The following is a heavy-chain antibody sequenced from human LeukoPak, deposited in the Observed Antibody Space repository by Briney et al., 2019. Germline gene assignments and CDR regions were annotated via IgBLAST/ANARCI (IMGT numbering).Heavy chain of an antibody. V-gene: IGHV3-7*01. CDR2: IKQDGSEK. D-gene: IGHD5-12*01. Sequence: PGGSLRLSCAAPGFTFSTYWMSWVRQAPGKGLEWVASIKQDGSEKSYVDSLKGRFTISRDNAKNSLYLEMNSLRAEDTAVYYCARRASRAFDYWGQGTLVTVSS. CDR3: ARRASRAFDY. CDR1: GFTFSTYW. J-gene: IGHJ4*02.